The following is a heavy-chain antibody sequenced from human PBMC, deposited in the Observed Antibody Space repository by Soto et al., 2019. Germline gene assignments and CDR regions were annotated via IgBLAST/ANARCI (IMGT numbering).Heavy chain of an antibody. D-gene: IGHD3-9*01. CDR1: GFTFSSYS. CDR2: ISSSSSTI. V-gene: IGHV3-48*02. CDR3: ARDSYVLRYFDWLPNFDY. J-gene: IGHJ4*02. Sequence: GGSLRLSCAASGFTFSSYSMNWVRQAPGKGLEWVSYISSSSSTIYYADSVKGRFTISRDNAKNSLYLQMNSLRDEDTAVYYCARDSYVLRYFDWLPNFDYWGQGTLVTVSS.